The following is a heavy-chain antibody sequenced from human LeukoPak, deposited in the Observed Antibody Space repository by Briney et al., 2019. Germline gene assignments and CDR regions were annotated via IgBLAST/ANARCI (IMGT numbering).Heavy chain of an antibody. CDR3: TTARSGYFY. D-gene: IGHD3-22*01. CDR2: IKSKTDDETT. CDR1: GFTFSRYA. V-gene: IGHV3-15*01. Sequence: GRSLRLSCAASGFTFSRYAIHWVRQAPGKGLEWVGRIKSKTDDETTDYTAPVKGRFTISRDDSKNTLYLQMNSLKTEDTAVYYCTTARSGYFYWGQGTLVTVSS. J-gene: IGHJ4*02.